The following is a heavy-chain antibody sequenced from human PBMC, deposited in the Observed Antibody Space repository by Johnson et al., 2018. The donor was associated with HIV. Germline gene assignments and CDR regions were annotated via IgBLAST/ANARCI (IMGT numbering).Heavy chain of an antibody. D-gene: IGHD1-7*01. CDR1: GFTFSSYA. V-gene: IGHV3-23*04. Sequence: EKLVESGGGLVQPGGSLRLSCAASGFTFSSYAMSWVRQAPGKGLEWVSAISGSGGSTYYADSVKGRFTISRDNSKNTLYLQMNSLISEDTAVYYCAKDSGANWNYGAFDIRGQGTMVT. CDR2: ISGSGGST. CDR3: AKDSGANWNYGAFDI. J-gene: IGHJ3*02.